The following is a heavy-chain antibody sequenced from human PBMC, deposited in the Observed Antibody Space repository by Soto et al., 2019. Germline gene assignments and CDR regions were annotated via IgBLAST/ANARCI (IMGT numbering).Heavy chain of an antibody. Sequence: QVQLQESGPGLVKPSQTLSLTCTVSGGSISSGGYYWSWIRQHPGKGLEWIGYIYYSGSTYSNPSLKGRVTISVDTSKNQFCMKLSSFTAADTAVYYCARMIVVEELNWFDPWGQGTLVTVSS. V-gene: IGHV4-31*03. CDR1: GGSISSGGYY. CDR3: ARMIVVEELNWFDP. D-gene: IGHD3-22*01. J-gene: IGHJ5*02. CDR2: IYYSGST.